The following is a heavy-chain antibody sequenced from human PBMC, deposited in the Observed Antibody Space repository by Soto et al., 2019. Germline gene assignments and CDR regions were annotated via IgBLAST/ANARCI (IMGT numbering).Heavy chain of an antibody. CDR2: MNPNSGNT. V-gene: IGHV1-8*01. Sequence: QVQLVQSGAEVKKPGASVKVSCKASGYTFTSYDINWVRQATGQGLEGMGWMNPNSGNTGYAQKFQGRVTMTRNTSISTAYMELSSLRSDDTAVYYCARDWGSAAAGTNYYYYGMDVWGQGTTVTVSS. CDR1: GYTFTSYD. CDR3: ARDWGSAAAGTNYYYYGMDV. D-gene: IGHD6-13*01. J-gene: IGHJ6*02.